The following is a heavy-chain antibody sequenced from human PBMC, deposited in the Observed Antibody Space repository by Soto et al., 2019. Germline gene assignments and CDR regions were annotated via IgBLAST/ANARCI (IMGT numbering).Heavy chain of an antibody. CDR1: GGSISSYY. J-gene: IGHJ6*03. CDR2: IYHSGST. V-gene: IGHV4-59*12. D-gene: IGHD3-10*01. Sequence: SETLSLTCTVSGGSISSYYCTWIRQPPGPGLEWIGYIYHSGSTNYNPSLKSRVTISVDMSKNQISLKLSSVTAADTAVYYCATRVRRKAYYYYYMDVWGKGTTVTVSS. CDR3: ATRVRRKAYYYYYMDV.